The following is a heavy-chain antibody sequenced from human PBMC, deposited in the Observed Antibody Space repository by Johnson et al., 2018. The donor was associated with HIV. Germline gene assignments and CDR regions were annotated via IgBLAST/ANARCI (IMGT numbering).Heavy chain of an antibody. CDR3: ANDLRRGSGSYADAFEI. V-gene: IGHV3-7*01. CDR1: GFTFSLYY. D-gene: IGHD1-26*01. Sequence: VQLVESGGGLVKPGGPLRLSRAASGFTFSLYYMSWIRQAPGKGLEWVVNIKQDGGEKYHADSVKGRFTISRDNSKNTLYLQMNSLRAEDTAVYYCANDLRRGSGSYADAFEIWGQETMVTVSS. J-gene: IGHJ3*02. CDR2: IKQDGGEK.